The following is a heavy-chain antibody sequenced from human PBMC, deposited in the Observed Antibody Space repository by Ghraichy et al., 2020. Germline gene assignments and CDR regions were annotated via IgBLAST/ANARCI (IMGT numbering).Heavy chain of an antibody. V-gene: IGHV4-4*07. CDR2: IYPSGST. D-gene: IGHD1-1*01. J-gene: IGHJ4*02. CDR1: GGSISSYY. Sequence: SQTLSLTCTVSGGSISSYYWSWIRQPAGKGLEWIGRIYPSGSTNYNPSLKSRVTMSVDTSKSQFSLKLSSVTAADTAVYYCARGWNDAFFDYWGQGILVTVSS. CDR3: ARGWNDAFFDY.